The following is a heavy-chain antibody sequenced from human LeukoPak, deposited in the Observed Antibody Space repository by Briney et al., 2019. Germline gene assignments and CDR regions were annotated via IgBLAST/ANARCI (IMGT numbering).Heavy chain of an antibody. J-gene: IGHJ4*02. CDR3: AKDLDYTTYGYYFDY. V-gene: IGHV1-2*02. CDR2: INPNTGDT. D-gene: IGHD4-11*01. Sequence: ASVKVSCKASGYTFTGYHMHWVRQAPGQGLEWMGWINPNTGDTNYAQKFQGRVTMTRDTSISAAYMELSWLRSDDTAVYYCAKDLDYTTYGYYFDYWGQGTLVTVSS. CDR1: GYTFTGYH.